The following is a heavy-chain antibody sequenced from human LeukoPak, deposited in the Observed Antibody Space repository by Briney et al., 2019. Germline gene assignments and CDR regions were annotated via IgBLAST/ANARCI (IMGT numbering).Heavy chain of an antibody. CDR3: AWAGGNLLLLDY. V-gene: IGHV3-73*01. Sequence: GGSLRLSCAASGSLISGSAMHWVRQDSGKGLQWHGCVRSKENDYATAYGASMEGRFTISRDDSKNTAYLHMNSLKTEDTAVYYCAWAGGNLLLLDYWGRGTLVTVSS. D-gene: IGHD4-23*01. J-gene: IGHJ4*02. CDR2: VRSKENDYAT. CDR1: GSLISGSA.